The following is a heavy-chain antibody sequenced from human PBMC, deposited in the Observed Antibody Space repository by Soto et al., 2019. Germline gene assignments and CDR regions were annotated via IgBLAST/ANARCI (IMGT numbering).Heavy chain of an antibody. CDR3: AREMYNWNYGRGYYYYYGMDV. Sequence: SVKVSCQASVGTFSSYAISWVRQAPGQGLEWMGGIIPIFGTANYAQKFQGRVTITADESTSTAYMELSSLRSEDTAVYYCAREMYNWNYGRGYYYYYGMDVWGQGPTVTVSS. D-gene: IGHD1-7*01. J-gene: IGHJ6*02. CDR1: VGTFSSYA. V-gene: IGHV1-69*13. CDR2: IIPIFGTA.